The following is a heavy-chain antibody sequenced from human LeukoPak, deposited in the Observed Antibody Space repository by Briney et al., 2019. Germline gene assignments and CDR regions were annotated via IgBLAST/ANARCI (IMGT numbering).Heavy chain of an antibody. CDR3: AKDIEGYSYGTYFDY. D-gene: IGHD5-18*01. Sequence: PGGSLRLSCAASGFTFDDYTMPWVRQAPGKGLEWVSLISWDGGSTYYADSVKGRFTISRDNSKNSLYLQMNSLRTEDTALYYCAKDIEGYSYGTYFDYWGQGTLVTVSS. J-gene: IGHJ4*02. V-gene: IGHV3-43*01. CDR1: GFTFDDYT. CDR2: ISWDGGST.